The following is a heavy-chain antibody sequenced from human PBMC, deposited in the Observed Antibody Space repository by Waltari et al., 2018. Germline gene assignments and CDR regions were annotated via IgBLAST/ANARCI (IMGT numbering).Heavy chain of an antibody. Sequence: EVQLVESGGGLVKPGGSLRLSCAASGFTFSSYSLTWVRQAPGKGLEWVSSISSSSSYIYYADSVKGRFTISRDNAKNSLYLQMNSLRAEDTAVYYCARGGAAAPWALDYWGQGTLVTVSS. V-gene: IGHV3-21*01. CDR1: GFTFSSYS. D-gene: IGHD6-13*01. J-gene: IGHJ4*02. CDR2: ISSSSSYI. CDR3: ARGGAAAPWALDY.